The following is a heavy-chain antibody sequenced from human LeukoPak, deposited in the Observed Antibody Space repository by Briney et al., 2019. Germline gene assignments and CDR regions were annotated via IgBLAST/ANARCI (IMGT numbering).Heavy chain of an antibody. CDR2: ISYDGSNK. Sequence: GGSLRLSCAASGFTFSSYAMHWVRQAPGKGLEWVAVISYDGSNKYYADSVKGRFTISRDNSKNTLYLQMNSLRAEDTAVYYCAREMAAGTYYYYGMDVWGQGTTVTVSS. CDR1: GFTFSSYA. J-gene: IGHJ6*02. D-gene: IGHD5-24*01. V-gene: IGHV3-30-3*01. CDR3: AREMAAGTYYYYGMDV.